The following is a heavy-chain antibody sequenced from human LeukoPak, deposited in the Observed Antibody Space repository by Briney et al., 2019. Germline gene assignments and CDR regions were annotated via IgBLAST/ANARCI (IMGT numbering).Heavy chain of an antibody. CDR1: GFAVSTNY. CDR2: IYSDGST. Sequence: PGGSLRLSCAASGFAVSTNYLSWVRQAPGKGLEWGSVIYSDGSTYYTDSVKGRFTISRDNSKNTLYLQMNSLRPEDTAVYYCARDQRSESYYPWGWFDPWGQGTLVTVSS. CDR3: ARDQRSESYYPWGWFDP. V-gene: IGHV3-66*02. J-gene: IGHJ5*02. D-gene: IGHD1-26*01.